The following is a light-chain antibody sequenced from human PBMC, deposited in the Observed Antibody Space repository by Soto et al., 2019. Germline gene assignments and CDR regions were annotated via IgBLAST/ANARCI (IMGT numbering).Light chain of an antibody. J-gene: IGKJ3*01. CDR2: AAS. V-gene: IGKV1-39*01. CDR3: QQSFSAPFT. CDR1: QIIRNH. Sequence: DIQMTQSPSSLSASVGDRVTITCRASQIIRNHLDWYQHTPGKAPKVLIYAASILQGGVPSRFSGSGSGTDFTLTINSLHPEDFASYYCQQSFSAPFTFGPGTKVDI.